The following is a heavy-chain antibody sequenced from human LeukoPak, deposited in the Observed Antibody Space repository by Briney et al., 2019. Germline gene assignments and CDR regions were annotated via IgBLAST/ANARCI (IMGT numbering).Heavy chain of an antibody. CDR3: ATFMVLDEGDFDV. V-gene: IGHV1-2*06. CDR1: GYTFTGYY. CDR2: VNPKSGAT. J-gene: IGHJ3*01. Sequence: ASVKVSCKASGYTFTGYYIHWVRQAPGQGLEWMGRVNPKSGATNFAQKFPGRVTMTRDTSINTAYMELRTLRSDDTAVYYCATFMVLDEGDFDVWGQGTLVTVSS. D-gene: IGHD4/OR15-4a*01.